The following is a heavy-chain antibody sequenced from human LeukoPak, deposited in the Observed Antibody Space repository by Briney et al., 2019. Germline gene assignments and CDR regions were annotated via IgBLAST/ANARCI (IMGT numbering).Heavy chain of an antibody. CDR3: AASGNSWWEGFFHD. J-gene: IGHJ1*01. CDR1: RASMSSFF. V-gene: IGHV4-59*03. CDR2: IHYSGTT. Sequence: PSETLSLTCTVSRASMSSFFWSWIRQPPGEGLEWIGHIHYSGTTKYNPSLTSRITLSMDTSKSQVSLRLTSVTAADTAMYYCAASGNSWWEGFFHDWGQGTLVSVSS. D-gene: IGHD2-8*02.